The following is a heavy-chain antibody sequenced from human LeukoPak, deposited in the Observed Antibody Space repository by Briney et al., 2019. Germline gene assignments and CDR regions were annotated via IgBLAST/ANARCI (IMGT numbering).Heavy chain of an antibody. Sequence: GGPLRLSCAASGFTFSTYGMHWVRETPGKGLEWVAVIWFDGSKIYYTDSVKGRFTISRDNSKNTLFLQMNSLRAEDSGVYYCARDLAKGRYFDYWGQGTLVTVSS. D-gene: IGHD1-26*01. CDR3: ARDLAKGRYFDY. V-gene: IGHV3-33*01. CDR2: IWFDGSKI. CDR1: GFTFSTYG. J-gene: IGHJ4*02.